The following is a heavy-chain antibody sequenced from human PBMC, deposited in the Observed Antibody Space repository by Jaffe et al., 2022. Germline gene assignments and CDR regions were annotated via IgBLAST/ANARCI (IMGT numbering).Heavy chain of an antibody. J-gene: IGHJ4*02. Sequence: QVQLQESGPGLVKPSETLSLTCTVSGGSISSSSYSWGWIRQPPGKGLEWIGSVYHSGSTYYNASLKSRVTISVDTSKNQFSLKLSSVTAADTALFYCVTCSSTSCYGFDYWGQGTLVTVSS. V-gene: IGHV4-39*01. CDR1: GGSISSSSYS. CDR3: VTCSSTSCYGFDY. D-gene: IGHD2-2*01. CDR2: VYHSGST.